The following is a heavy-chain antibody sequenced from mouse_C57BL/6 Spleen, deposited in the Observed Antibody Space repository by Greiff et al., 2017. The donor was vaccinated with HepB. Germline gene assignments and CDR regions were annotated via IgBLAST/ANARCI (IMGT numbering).Heavy chain of an antibody. J-gene: IGHJ4*01. D-gene: IGHD1-1*01. V-gene: IGHV2-6-1*01. Sequence: VNVVESGPGLVAPSQSLSITCTVSGFSLTSYGVHWVRQPPGKGLEWLVVIWSDGSTNYNSALKSRLSISKDNSKSQVFLKMNSLQTDDTAMYYCARHELRGDYYAMDYWGQGTSVTVSS. CDR2: IWSDGST. CDR3: ARHELRGDYYAMDY. CDR1: GFSLTSYG.